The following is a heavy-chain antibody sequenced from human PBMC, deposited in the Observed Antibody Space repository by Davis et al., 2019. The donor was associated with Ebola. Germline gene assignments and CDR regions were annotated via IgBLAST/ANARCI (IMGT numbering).Heavy chain of an antibody. CDR1: GFTVSGNN. V-gene: IGHV3-66*01. Sequence: GESLKISCTASGFTVSGNNMNWVRQAPGKGLEWISVMYPGGTTFYGDSAQGRFTISRDNSKNTLYLQINSLRAEDTAVYYCARDHDWAFDYWGQGTLVTVSS. CDR3: ARDHDWAFDY. CDR2: MYPGGTT. J-gene: IGHJ4*02. D-gene: IGHD3-9*01.